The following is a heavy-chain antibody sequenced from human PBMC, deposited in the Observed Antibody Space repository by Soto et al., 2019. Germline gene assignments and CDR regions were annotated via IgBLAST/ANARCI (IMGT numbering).Heavy chain of an antibody. CDR2: INAGNGNT. D-gene: IGHD3-22*01. CDR1: GYTFTTYA. J-gene: IGHJ6*02. V-gene: IGHV1-3*01. CDR3: ARTMKGYYYGMDV. Sequence: ASLRGSCMATGYTFTTYARHWVRQVTGQRLEWLGWINAGNGNTKYSQKFQGRVTITGDTSASTAYMELSSLTSEDTAVYYCARTMKGYYYGMDVWGQGTTVNV.